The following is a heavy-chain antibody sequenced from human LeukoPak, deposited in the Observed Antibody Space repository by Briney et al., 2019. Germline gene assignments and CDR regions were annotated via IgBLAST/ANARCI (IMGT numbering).Heavy chain of an antibody. Sequence: GGSLRLSCAASGFTFTYYATHWVRQAPGKGLEWVSVVSNDGSNQDYTDSVKGRFIISRDDSKSTVYLQMNSLSADDTAVYYCARDGIDFRAFDLWGQGTMVTVSS. J-gene: IGHJ3*01. CDR3: ARDGIDFRAFDL. CDR1: GFTFTYYA. D-gene: IGHD1-26*01. CDR2: VSNDGSNQ. V-gene: IGHV3-30-3*01.